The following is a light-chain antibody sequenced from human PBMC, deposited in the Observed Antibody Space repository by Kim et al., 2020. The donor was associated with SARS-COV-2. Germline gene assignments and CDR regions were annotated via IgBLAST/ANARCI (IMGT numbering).Light chain of an antibody. CDR2: EAS. CDR3: QHYDNYSQT. J-gene: IGKJ1*01. CDR1: QRMSNS. V-gene: IGKV1-5*01. Sequence: ASVGVRVTITARASQRMSNSLAWYQQRPGKAPTLLIYEASSLESGVPSRFSGTGSGTVFTLTISSLQPDDFATYYCQHYDNYSQTFGPGTKVDIK.